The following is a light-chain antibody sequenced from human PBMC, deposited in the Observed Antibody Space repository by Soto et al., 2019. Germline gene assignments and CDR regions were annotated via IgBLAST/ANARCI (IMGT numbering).Light chain of an antibody. V-gene: IGKV3-11*01. CDR1: EGVASNY. CDR2: DAS. CDR3: QQRSNWPPIT. Sequence: EIVLTQSPATLSSFPGDRVTLSCRASEGVASNYLAWYQQKPGQAPRLLIYDASNRATGIPARFSGSGSGTDFTLTISSLEPEDFAVYYCQQRSNWPPITFGQGTRLEIK. J-gene: IGKJ5*01.